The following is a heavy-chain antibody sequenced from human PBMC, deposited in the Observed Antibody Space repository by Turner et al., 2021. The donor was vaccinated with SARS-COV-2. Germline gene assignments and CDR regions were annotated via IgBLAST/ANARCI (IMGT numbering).Heavy chain of an antibody. Sequence: QVQLVESGGGVVQPGRSLRLSCAASGFTFSSYGMHWVRQAPGKGLDWVAVISYDGSNKYYADSVKGRFTISRDNSKNTLYLQMNSLRAEDTAVYYCAKGIAAAGTMGSWGQGTLVTVSS. V-gene: IGHV3-30*18. CDR1: GFTFSSYG. D-gene: IGHD6-13*01. J-gene: IGHJ5*02. CDR3: AKGIAAAGTMGS. CDR2: ISYDGSNK.